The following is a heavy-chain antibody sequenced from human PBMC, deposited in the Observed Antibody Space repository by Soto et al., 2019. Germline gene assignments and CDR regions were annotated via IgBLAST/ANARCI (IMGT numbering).Heavy chain of an antibody. CDR1: GFTFSSYA. D-gene: IGHD3-10*01. CDR2: ISGSGGST. J-gene: IGHJ5*02. CDR3: AIRPKSSGPGGWFDP. V-gene: IGHV3-23*01. Sequence: EVQLLESGGGLVQPGGSLRLSCAASGFTFSSYAMSWVRQAPGKGLEWVSAISGSGGSTYYADSVKGRFTISRDNSKNSLYLQRNSLGAEDTAVYYCAIRPKSSGPGGWFDPWGQGTLVTVSS.